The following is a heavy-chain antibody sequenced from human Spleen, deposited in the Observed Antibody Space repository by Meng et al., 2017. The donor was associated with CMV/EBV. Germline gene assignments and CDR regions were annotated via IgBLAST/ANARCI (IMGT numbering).Heavy chain of an antibody. CDR1: GFTFSSYG. CDR3: ARDPRLHVVGAASWFNP. Sequence: GESLKISCAASGFTFSSYGMHWVRQAPGKGLEWVAVILYDGSTAYYGESVKGRFTISRDNSNNTVSLQMNSLRAEDTAVYYCARDPRLHVVGAASWFNPWGQGTLVTVSS. J-gene: IGHJ5*02. V-gene: IGHV3-30*19. CDR2: ILYDGSTA. D-gene: IGHD2-15*01.